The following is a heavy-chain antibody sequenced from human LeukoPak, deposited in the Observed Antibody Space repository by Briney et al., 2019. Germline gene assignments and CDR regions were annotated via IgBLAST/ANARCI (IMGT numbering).Heavy chain of an antibody. CDR3: AREALEWSPPDI. J-gene: IGHJ3*02. CDR2: ISDSGSRT. D-gene: IGHD3-3*01. V-gene: IGHV3-23*01. CDR1: GFTFTNFG. Sequence: GGSLRLSCAASGFTFTNFGMTWVRQVPGKGLEWVSAISDSGSRTHYADSVRGRFTISRDNSKNTLYLQMNNMRTEDTAVYYCAREALEWSPPDIWGQGTTVTVSS.